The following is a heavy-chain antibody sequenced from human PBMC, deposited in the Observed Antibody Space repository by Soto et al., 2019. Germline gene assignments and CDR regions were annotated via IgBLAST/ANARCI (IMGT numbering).Heavy chain of an antibody. V-gene: IGHV1-18*01. D-gene: IGHD4-4*01. CDR2: ISAYNGNT. J-gene: IGHJ6*02. Sequence: QVQLVQSGAEVKKPGASVKVSCKASGYTFTSYGISWVRQAPGQGLEWMGWISAYNGNTNYAQKLQGRVTMTPDTSTSTAYMELRSLRSDDTAVYYCARDPTVTTSGYYYGMDVWGQGTTVTVSS. CDR1: GYTFTSYG. CDR3: ARDPTVTTSGYYYGMDV.